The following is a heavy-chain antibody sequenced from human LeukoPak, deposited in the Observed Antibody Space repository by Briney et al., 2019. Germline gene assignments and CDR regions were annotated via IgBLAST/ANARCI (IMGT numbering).Heavy chain of an antibody. CDR3: ASYCSSTSCRPPD. D-gene: IGHD2-2*01. CDR1: GFNFSSYA. J-gene: IGHJ4*02. Sequence: GGSLRLSCAASGFNFSSYAMSWVRQAPGKGVEWVSAISGSGGSTYYADSVKGRFTISRDNSKNTLYLQMNSLRAEDTAVYYCASYCSSTSCRPPDWGQGTLVTVSS. V-gene: IGHV3-23*01. CDR2: ISGSGGST.